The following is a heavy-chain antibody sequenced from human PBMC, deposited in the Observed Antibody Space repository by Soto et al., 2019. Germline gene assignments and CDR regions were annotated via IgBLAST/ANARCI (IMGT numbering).Heavy chain of an antibody. Sequence: ASVKVSCKASGYTFTSYFIHWVRQAPGQGLEWMGIINPSGGSTNYPQKFQGRVILTRDTSTSTVYMELSSLRFEDTAVYYCARINPYNSGRYAMAVWGQGTTVTV. CDR1: GYTFTSYF. J-gene: IGHJ6*02. CDR2: INPSGGST. D-gene: IGHD6-25*01. CDR3: ARINPYNSGRYAMAV. V-gene: IGHV1-46*01.